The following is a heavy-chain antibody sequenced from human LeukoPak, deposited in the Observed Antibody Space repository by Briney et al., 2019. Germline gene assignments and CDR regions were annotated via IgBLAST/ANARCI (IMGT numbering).Heavy chain of an antibody. Sequence: GGSVRLSCAASVFSLNNAWMSWVRHAPGKGLEWVGRIKSKTDGGTTDYAAPVKGRFTISRDDSKNTLYLQMNSLKTEDTAVYYCTTGFQHSGYDYFDYWGQGTLVTVSS. CDR1: VFSLNNAW. D-gene: IGHD5-12*01. J-gene: IGHJ4*02. CDR3: TTGFQHSGYDYFDY. V-gene: IGHV3-15*01. CDR2: IKSKTDGGTT.